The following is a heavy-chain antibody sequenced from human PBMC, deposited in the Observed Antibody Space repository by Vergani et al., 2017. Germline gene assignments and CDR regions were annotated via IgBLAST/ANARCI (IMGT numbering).Heavy chain of an antibody. D-gene: IGHD6-13*01. J-gene: IGHJ6*02. V-gene: IGHV4-38-2*01. CDR3: ARGYSSSWYPYYYYYGMEV. CDR2: IYHSGST. Sequence: QVQLQESGPGLVKPSETLSLTCAVSGYSISSGYYWGWIRQPPGKGLEWIGSIYHSGSTYYNPSLKSRVTISVDTSKNQFSLKLSSVTAADTAVYYCARGYSSSWYPYYYYYGMEVWGQGTTVTVSS. CDR1: GYSISSGYY.